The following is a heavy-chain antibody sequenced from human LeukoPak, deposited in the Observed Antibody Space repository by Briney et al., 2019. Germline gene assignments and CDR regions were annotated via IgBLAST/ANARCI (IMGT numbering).Heavy chain of an antibody. Sequence: GESLKISCKGSGYSFTSYWIGWVRQMPGKGLEWMGIIYPGDSDTRYSPSFQGQVTISADKSISTAYLQWSGLKASDTAMYYCARHRMATLGAFDIWGQGTMVTVSS. CDR1: GYSFTSYW. CDR2: IYPGDSDT. V-gene: IGHV5-51*01. J-gene: IGHJ3*02. CDR3: ARHRMATLGAFDI. D-gene: IGHD5-24*01.